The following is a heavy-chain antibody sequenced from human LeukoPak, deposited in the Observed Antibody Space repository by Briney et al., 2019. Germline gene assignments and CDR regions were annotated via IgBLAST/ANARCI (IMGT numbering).Heavy chain of an antibody. CDR1: GYNFNSFG. D-gene: IGHD3/OR15-3a*01. CDR3: ARGVGIYDFWTDLDY. V-gene: IGHV1-2*02. Sequence: GASVKVSCQASGYNFNSFGITWVRQAPGQGLEWMGWINPNSGGTNYAQKFQGRVTMTRDTSISTAYMELSRLRSDDTAVYYCARGVGIYDFWTDLDYWGQGTLVTVSS. J-gene: IGHJ4*02. CDR2: INPNSGGT.